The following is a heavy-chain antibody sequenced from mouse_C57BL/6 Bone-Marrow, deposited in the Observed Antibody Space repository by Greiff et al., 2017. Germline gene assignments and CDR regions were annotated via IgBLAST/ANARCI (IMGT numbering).Heavy chain of an antibody. J-gene: IGHJ2*01. Sequence: QVQLQQPGAELVKPGASVKLSCKASGYTFTSYWMNWVRQRPGQCLEWIGMIIPNSGSTIYNEKFKSKATLTVDKSSSTAYMQLSSLISGDSAVYYCANFNYFDYWGQGTTRTGS. CDR3: ANFNYFDY. V-gene: IGHV1-64*01. CDR2: IIPNSGST. D-gene: IGHD4-1*02. CDR1: GYTFTSYW.